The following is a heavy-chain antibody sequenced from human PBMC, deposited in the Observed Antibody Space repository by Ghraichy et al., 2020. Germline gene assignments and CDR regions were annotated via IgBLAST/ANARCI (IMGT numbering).Heavy chain of an antibody. Sequence: ASVKVSCKASGYTFTSYAMHWVRQAPGQRLEWMGWINAGNGNTKYSQKFQGRVTITRDTSASTAYMELSSLRSEDTAVYYCARVETRYCSGGSCYPYFDHWGQGTLVTVSS. D-gene: IGHD2-15*01. J-gene: IGHJ4*02. V-gene: IGHV1-3*01. CDR2: INAGNGNT. CDR3: ARVETRYCSGGSCYPYFDH. CDR1: GYTFTSYA.